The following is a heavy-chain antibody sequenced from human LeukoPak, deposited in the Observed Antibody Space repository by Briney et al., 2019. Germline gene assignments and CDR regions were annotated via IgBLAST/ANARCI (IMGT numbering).Heavy chain of an antibody. D-gene: IGHD2-21*01. Sequence: GGSLRLSCAASGFTFSSYAMHWVRQAPGKGLEWVAVISFDGSNKYYADSVKGRFTISRDNSKNTLYLQMNSLRAEDTAVYYCAKDSTWWLFPDYYYYYYGMDVWGQGTTVTVSS. CDR3: AKDSTWWLFPDYYYYYYGMDV. J-gene: IGHJ6*02. CDR1: GFTFSSYA. V-gene: IGHV3-30*04. CDR2: ISFDGSNK.